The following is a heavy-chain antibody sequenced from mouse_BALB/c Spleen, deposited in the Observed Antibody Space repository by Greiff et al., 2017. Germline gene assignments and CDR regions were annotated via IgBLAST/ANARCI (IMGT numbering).Heavy chain of an antibody. CDR2: ISDGGSYT. CDR1: GFTFSDYY. CDR3: ARGEITTPFAY. Sequence: EVQLVESGGGLVKPGGSLKLSCAASGFTFSDYYMYWVRQTPAKRLEWVATISDGGSYTYYPDSVKGRFTISRDNAKNNLYLQMSSLKSEDTAMYYCARGEITTPFAYWGQGTRVTVSA. V-gene: IGHV5-4*02. D-gene: IGHD2-4*01. J-gene: IGHJ3*01.